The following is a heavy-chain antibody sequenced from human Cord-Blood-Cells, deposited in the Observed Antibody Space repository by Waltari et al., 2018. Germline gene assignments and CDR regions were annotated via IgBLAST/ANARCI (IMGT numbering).Heavy chain of an antibody. CDR1: GRSFSGYY. D-gene: IGHD3-22*01. Sequence: QVQLQQWGAGLLKPSETLSLTCAVYGRSFSGYYWSWIRQPPGKGLEWIGEINHSGSTNYNPSLKSRVTISVDTSKNQFSLKLSSVTAADTAVYYCASGVPASYYYDSSGSFDYWGQGTLVTVSS. CDR2: INHSGST. J-gene: IGHJ4*02. V-gene: IGHV4-34*01. CDR3: ASGVPASYYYDSSGSFDY.